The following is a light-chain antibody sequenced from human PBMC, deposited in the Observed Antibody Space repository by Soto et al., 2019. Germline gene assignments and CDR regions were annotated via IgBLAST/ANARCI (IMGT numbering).Light chain of an antibody. CDR2: AAS. J-gene: IGKJ3*01. CDR1: QDIRNF. Sequence: DIQMTQSPSSLSASIGDRVTITCRASQDIRNFLAWYQQRPGQIPELLIYAASTLQSGVPSRFSGSGSGTDFTLTISSLQPEDVATYYCQKYNSAPRTFGPGTKVDLK. V-gene: IGKV1-27*01. CDR3: QKYNSAPRT.